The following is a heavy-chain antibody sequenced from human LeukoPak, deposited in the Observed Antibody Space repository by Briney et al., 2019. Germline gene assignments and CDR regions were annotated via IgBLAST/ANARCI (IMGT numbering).Heavy chain of an antibody. J-gene: IGHJ4*02. D-gene: IGHD4-17*01. CDR1: GYTFTAYY. V-gene: IGHV1-2*02. CDR2: ITPNSGGT. CDR3: ARGRGLTTVTYFDY. Sequence: ASVKVSCKASGYTFTAYYMHWVRQAPGQGLEWMGWITPNSGGTNFAQKFQGRVTMTRDTSISTAYMELSSLRSDDTAVYYCARGRGLTTVTYFDYWGQGTLVTASS.